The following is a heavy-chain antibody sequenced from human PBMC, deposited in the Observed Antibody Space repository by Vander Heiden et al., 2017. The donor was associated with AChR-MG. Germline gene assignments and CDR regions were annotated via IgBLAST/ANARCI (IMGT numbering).Heavy chain of an antibody. CDR1: GFTFDDYA. V-gene: IGHV3-9*01. CDR2: ISWNSGSI. CDR3: AKNRAAAGPANWYFDL. J-gene: IGHJ2*01. Sequence: EVQLVESGGGLVQPGRSLRLSCAASGFTFDDYAMHWVRQAPGEGLEWVSGISWNSGSIGYADSVKGRVTISRDNAKNSLYLQMNSLRAEDTALYYCAKNRAAAGPANWYFDLWGRGTLVTVSS. D-gene: IGHD6-13*01.